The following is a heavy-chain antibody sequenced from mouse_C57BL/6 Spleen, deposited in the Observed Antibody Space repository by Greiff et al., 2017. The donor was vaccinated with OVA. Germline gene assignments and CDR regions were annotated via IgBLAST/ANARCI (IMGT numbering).Heavy chain of an antibody. V-gene: IGHV1-42*01. CDR1: GYSFTGYY. CDR2: INPSTGGT. J-gene: IGHJ1*03. CDR3: ARRNYALYFDV. D-gene: IGHD2-4*01. Sequence: EVQLQQSGPELVKPGASVKISCKASGYSFTGYYMNWVKQSPEKSLEWIGEINPSTGGTNYNQKFKAKATLTVDKSSSTAYMQLKSLTSVYSAVYYCARRNYALYFDVWGTGTTVTVSS.